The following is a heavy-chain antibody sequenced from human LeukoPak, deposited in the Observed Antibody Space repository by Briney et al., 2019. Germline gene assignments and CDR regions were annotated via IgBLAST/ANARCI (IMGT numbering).Heavy chain of an antibody. J-gene: IGHJ5*02. Sequence: GGSLRLSCAASGFSFSSYSMIWVRQAPGKGLEWVSSISGSSTYIYYTDSVKDRFTISRDNAKNSLYLQMDSLAAEDTAVYYCARGVNSGSQPGSWGQGTLVTVSS. V-gene: IGHV3-21*01. CDR2: ISGSSTYI. D-gene: IGHD3-10*01. CDR3: ARGVNSGSQPGS. CDR1: GFSFSSYS.